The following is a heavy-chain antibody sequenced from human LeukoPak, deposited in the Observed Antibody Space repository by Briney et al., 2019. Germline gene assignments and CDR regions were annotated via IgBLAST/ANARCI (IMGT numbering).Heavy chain of an antibody. V-gene: IGHV3-23*01. D-gene: IGHD3-10*01. J-gene: IGHJ4*02. CDR3: AKRPRGNYLDPFDY. CDR1: GFTFSSYA. Sequence: GGSLRLSCAASGFTFSSYAMTWVRQAPGKGLEWVSSISGSGGSTSYAVSVKGRFTISRDNSKNTLYLQMNSLRAEDTAVYYCAKRPRGNYLDPFDYWGQGTLVTVSS. CDR2: ISGSGGST.